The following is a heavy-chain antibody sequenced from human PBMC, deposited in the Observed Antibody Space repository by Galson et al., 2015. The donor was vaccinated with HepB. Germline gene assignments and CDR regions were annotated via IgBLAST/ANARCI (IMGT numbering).Heavy chain of an antibody. D-gene: IGHD5-24*01. J-gene: IGHJ4*02. CDR2: INPYNGNT. Sequence: SVKVSCKAYRYIFTKFGISWVRQAPGQGLEWMGWINPYNGNTNYAQKFQGRVTMTTDTFTSTAYMELRSLRSDDTAVYYCARGGMATIGGPTFDYWGQGTLVTVSS. CDR1: RYIFTKFG. CDR3: ARGGMATIGGPTFDY. V-gene: IGHV1-18*01.